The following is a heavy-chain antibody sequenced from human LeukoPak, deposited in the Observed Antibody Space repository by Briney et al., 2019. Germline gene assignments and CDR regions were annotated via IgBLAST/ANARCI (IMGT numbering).Heavy chain of an antibody. CDR1: GFTFSSYG. CDR2: IRYDGSNK. V-gene: IGHV3-30*02. Sequence: GGSLRLSCAASGFTFSSYGMHWVRQAPSKGLEWVAFIRYDGSNKYYADSVKGRFTISRDNSKNTLYLQMNSLRAEDTAVYYCAKDWRWLQSPFDYWGQGTLVAVSS. CDR3: AKDWRWLQSPFDY. J-gene: IGHJ4*02. D-gene: IGHD5-24*01.